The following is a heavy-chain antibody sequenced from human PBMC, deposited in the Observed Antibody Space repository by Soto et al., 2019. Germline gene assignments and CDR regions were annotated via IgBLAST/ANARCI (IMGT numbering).Heavy chain of an antibody. CDR3: ARGLRLLSIAAAGFDY. Sequence: GGSLRLSCAASGFTVSSNYMSWVRQAPGKGLEWVSVIYSGGSTYYADSVKGRFTISRDNSKNTLYLQMNSLRAEDTAVYYCARGLRLLSIAAAGFDYWGQGTLVTVSS. D-gene: IGHD6-13*01. CDR2: IYSGGST. CDR1: GFTVSSNY. V-gene: IGHV3-66*01. J-gene: IGHJ4*02.